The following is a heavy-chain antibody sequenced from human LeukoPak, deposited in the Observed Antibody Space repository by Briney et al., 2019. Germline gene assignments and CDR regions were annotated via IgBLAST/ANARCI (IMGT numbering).Heavy chain of an antibody. CDR2: IIPIFGTA. CDR3: ARGNWNFAPEVPDAFEI. Sequence: ASVKVSCKASGGTFSSYAISWVRQAPGQGLEWMGGIIPIFGTANYAQKFQGRVTITADESTSTAYMELSSLRSEDTAVYYCARGNWNFAPEVPDAFEIWGQGTMVTVSS. D-gene: IGHD1-7*01. J-gene: IGHJ3*02. V-gene: IGHV1-69*01. CDR1: GGTFSSYA.